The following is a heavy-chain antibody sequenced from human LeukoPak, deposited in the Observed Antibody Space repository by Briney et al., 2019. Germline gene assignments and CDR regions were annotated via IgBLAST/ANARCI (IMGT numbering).Heavy chain of an antibody. CDR2: ISSSSSYI. V-gene: IGHV3-21*01. CDR3: ARALYYYDNSGYYLVD. Sequence: PGGSLRLSCAASGFTFSSYTMIWVRQAPGKGLEWVSSISSSSSYIYSADSVKGRFTTSRDNAKNSLYLQMNSLRAEDTAVYYCARALYYYDNSGYYLVDWGQGTLVTVSS. J-gene: IGHJ4*02. D-gene: IGHD3-22*01. CDR1: GFTFSSYT.